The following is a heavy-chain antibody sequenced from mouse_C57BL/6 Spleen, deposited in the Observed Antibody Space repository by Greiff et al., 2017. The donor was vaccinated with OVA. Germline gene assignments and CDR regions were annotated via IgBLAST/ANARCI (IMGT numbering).Heavy chain of an antibody. Sequence: VQLQQSGPELVKPGASVKISCKASGYTFTDYYMNWVKQSHGKSLEWIGDINPNNGGTSYNQKFKGKATLTVDKSSSTAYMELRSLTSEDSAVYYCARSEGSDYWGQGTTLTVSS. CDR3: ARSEGSDY. J-gene: IGHJ2*01. CDR1: GYTFTDYY. CDR2: INPNNGGT. V-gene: IGHV1-26*01.